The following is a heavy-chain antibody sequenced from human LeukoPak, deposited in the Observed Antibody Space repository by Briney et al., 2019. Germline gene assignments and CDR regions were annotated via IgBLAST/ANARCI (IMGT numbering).Heavy chain of an antibody. Sequence: GGSLRLSCAASGFIFSTYAMSWVRQAPGKGLEWVSSITSGGNTFDADSVKGRFTISRDNARNSLYLQMNTLRAEDTAVYSCARGADGVSSNSRGWFDPWGQGTLVTVSS. CDR2: ITSGGNT. CDR1: GFIFSTYA. D-gene: IGHD2-15*01. CDR3: ARGADGVSSNSRGWFDP. V-gene: IGHV3-23*01. J-gene: IGHJ5*02.